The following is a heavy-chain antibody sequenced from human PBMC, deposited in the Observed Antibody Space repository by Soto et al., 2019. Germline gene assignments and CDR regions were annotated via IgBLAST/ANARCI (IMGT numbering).Heavy chain of an antibody. D-gene: IGHD2-2*01. J-gene: IGHJ6*02. Sequence: PGGSLRLSRAASGFTFSSYAMKWVRPAPGKGLEWVSLIGESGTPTYYADSVKGRFTISRDNSGNTLFLEMYSLRAEDTAVYYCARYIPGVRYYGMDVWGQGTTVTVSS. CDR2: IGESGTPT. V-gene: IGHV3-23*01. CDR3: ARYIPGVRYYGMDV. CDR1: GFTFSSYA.